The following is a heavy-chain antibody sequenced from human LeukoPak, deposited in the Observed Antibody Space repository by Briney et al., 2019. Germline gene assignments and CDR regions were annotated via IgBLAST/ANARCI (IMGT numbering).Heavy chain of an antibody. Sequence: GESLKISCKGSGYSFTSYWIGWVRQMPGKGLEWMGIIYPGDSDTRYSPSFQGQVTISADKSISTAYLQWSSLRAEDTAVYYCARAKFDSSGYYYRGFDIWGQGTMVTVSS. J-gene: IGHJ3*02. CDR1: GYSFTSYW. CDR2: IYPGDSDT. CDR3: ARAKFDSSGYYYRGFDI. D-gene: IGHD3-22*01. V-gene: IGHV5-51*01.